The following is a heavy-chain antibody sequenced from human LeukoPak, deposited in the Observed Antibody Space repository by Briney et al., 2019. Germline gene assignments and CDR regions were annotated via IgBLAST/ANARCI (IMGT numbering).Heavy chain of an antibody. Sequence: GGSLRLSCAASGFTFSSYSMNWVRQAPGKGLEWVSCISSSSSYIYYADSVKGRFTISRDNSKNTLYLQMNSLRAEDTAVYYCAVGGYCSSTSCILFDYWGQGTLVTVSS. CDR2: ISSSSSYI. CDR3: AVGGYCSSTSCILFDY. V-gene: IGHV3-21*04. CDR1: GFTFSSYS. J-gene: IGHJ4*02. D-gene: IGHD2-2*01.